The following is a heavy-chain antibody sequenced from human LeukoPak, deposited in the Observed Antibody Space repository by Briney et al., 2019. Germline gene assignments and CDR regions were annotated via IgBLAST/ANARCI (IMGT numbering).Heavy chain of an antibody. D-gene: IGHD1-26*01. V-gene: IGHV3-23*01. CDR2: ISVSGGST. CDR3: AKAVVGATPLFDY. J-gene: IGHJ4*02. CDR1: GFTFSSYA. Sequence: GGSLRLSCAASGFTFSSYAMSWVRQAPGKGLEWVSAISVSGGSTYYADSVKGRFTISRDNSKSTLYLHMNSLRAEDTAVYYCAKAVVGATPLFDYWGQGTLVTVSS.